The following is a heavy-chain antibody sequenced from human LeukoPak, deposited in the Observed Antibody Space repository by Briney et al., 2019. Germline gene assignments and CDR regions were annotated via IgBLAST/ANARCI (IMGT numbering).Heavy chain of an antibody. J-gene: IGHJ4*02. CDR3: ARPYDSNRDHSGYGY. D-gene: IGHD5-12*01. V-gene: IGHV3-7*02. CDR1: GFTFSNYW. Sequence: GGSLRLSCATSGFTFSNYWMSWVRQAPGKRLEWVANINQDGSEKYYVDSVKGRFTISRDNAKNSLYLQMNCLRAEDTAVYYCARPYDSNRDHSGYGYWGRGTLVTVSS. CDR2: INQDGSEK.